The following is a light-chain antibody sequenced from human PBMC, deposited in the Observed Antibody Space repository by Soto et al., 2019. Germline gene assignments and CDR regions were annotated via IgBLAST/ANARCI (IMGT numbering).Light chain of an antibody. J-gene: IGKJ1*01. CDR2: KAS. CDR3: HILDSAAQT. CDR1: QTISSW. V-gene: IGKV1-5*03. Sequence: VPVGGRRTIPYRASQTISSWLAWYQQIPGKAPKLLIYKASTLKSGVPSRFSGSGSGTEFNHTISSLRLQDADTYYCHILDSAAQTFGQGTKVDIK.